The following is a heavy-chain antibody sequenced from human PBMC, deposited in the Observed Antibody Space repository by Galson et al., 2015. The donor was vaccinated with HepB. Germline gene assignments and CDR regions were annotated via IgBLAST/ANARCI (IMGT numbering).Heavy chain of an antibody. Sequence: SLRLSCAASGFTFSDYGMHWVRQAPGEGLEWVGLIWKDGSNKYYSDSVKGRFTISRDNSRKTFFLHMSSLRAEDTAIYFCAREDRNILVAALDSWGQGTMVTTSS. J-gene: IGHJ4*02. CDR2: IWKDGSNK. CDR1: GFTFSDYG. CDR3: AREDRNILVAALDS. V-gene: IGHV3-33*08. D-gene: IGHD2-15*01.